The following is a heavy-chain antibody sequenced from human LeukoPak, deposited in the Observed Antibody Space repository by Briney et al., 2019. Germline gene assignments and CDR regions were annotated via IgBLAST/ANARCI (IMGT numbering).Heavy chain of an antibody. J-gene: IGHJ4*02. CDR3: AKRKGGLRDPDY. CDR2: ISGRGDRT. Sequence: GGSLRVSCAASGFTFSSYAMSWVRQAPGKGLEWVSAISGRGDRTYYADSVKGRFTISRDNSKNTLYLQMNSLRAEDTAVYYCAKRKGGLRDPDYWGQGTLVTVSS. D-gene: IGHD3-16*01. V-gene: IGHV3-23*01. CDR1: GFTFSSYA.